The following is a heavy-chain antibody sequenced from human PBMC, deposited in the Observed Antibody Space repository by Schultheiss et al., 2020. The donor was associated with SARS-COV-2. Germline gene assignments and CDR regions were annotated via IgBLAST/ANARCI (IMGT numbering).Heavy chain of an antibody. V-gene: IGHV3-11*03. J-gene: IGHJ4*02. D-gene: IGHD3-10*01. Sequence: GGSLRLSCAVSGFSFSDYHMSWIRQAPGKGLEWVSYISSSSSYSNHADSLYLQMNSLRTEDTALYYCATEDYGSGSYQYYFDYWGRGTLVTVSS. CDR3: ATEDYGSGSYQYYFDY. CDR2: ISSSSSYS. CDR1: GFSFSDYH.